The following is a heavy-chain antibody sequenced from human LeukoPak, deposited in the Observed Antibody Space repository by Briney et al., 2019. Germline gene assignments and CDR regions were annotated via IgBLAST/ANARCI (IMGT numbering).Heavy chain of an antibody. CDR2: IKSKSDGGAT. CDR3: AAGTPIDY. CDR1: GINFTDAW. J-gene: IGHJ4*02. V-gene: IGHV3-15*01. Sequence: GGSLRLSCAASGINFTDAWLNWVRQAPGEGLEWVGRIKSKSDGGATDYAAPVKGSFTVSRDDSRNTLFLQMDSLKTEDTAVYYCAAGTPIDYWGQGTLVKVSS.